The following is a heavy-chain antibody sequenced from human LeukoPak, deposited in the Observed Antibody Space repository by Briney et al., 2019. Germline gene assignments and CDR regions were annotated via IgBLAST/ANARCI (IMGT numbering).Heavy chain of an antibody. CDR3: ARRRRYCSSTSCYIRGGYFDY. D-gene: IGHD2-2*02. CDR1: GGSFSGYY. J-gene: IGHJ4*02. CDR2: INHSGST. Sequence: PSETLSLTCAVYGGSFSGYYWSWIRQPPGKGLEWIGEINHSGSTNYNPSPKSRVTISVDTSKNQFSLKLSSVTAADTAVYYCARRRRYCSSTSCYIRGGYFDYWGQGTLVTVSS. V-gene: IGHV4-34*01.